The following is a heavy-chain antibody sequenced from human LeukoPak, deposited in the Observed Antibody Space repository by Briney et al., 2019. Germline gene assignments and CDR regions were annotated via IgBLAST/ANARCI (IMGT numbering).Heavy chain of an antibody. Sequence: SETLSLTCTVSGGSISSHYWSWIRQPPGKGLEWIGYIYYSGSTNYNPSLKSRVTISVDTSRNQFSLKLSSVTAADTAVYYCARVITGTSYYYYYYMDVWGKGTTVTVSS. J-gene: IGHJ6*03. V-gene: IGHV4-59*11. CDR2: IYYSGST. CDR3: ARVITGTSYYYYYYMDV. CDR1: GGSISSHY. D-gene: IGHD1-7*01.